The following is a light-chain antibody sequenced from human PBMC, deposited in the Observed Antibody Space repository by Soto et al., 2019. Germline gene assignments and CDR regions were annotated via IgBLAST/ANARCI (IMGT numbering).Light chain of an antibody. V-gene: IGKV3-11*01. J-gene: IGKJ4*01. CDR3: QQRKNWPPLT. CDR2: DAS. CDR1: QSIGIY. Sequence: ETVLTQSPATLSLSPGDRATLSCRASQSIGIYLAWYQQKPGQPPRLLIFDASNRATGIPARFSGSGSGTDVTLTISSLEPEDFAVYYCQQRKNWPPLTFGGGTKVEIK.